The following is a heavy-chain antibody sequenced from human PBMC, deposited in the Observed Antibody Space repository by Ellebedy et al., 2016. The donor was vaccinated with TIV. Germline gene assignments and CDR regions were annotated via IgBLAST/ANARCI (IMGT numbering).Heavy chain of an antibody. CDR2: LNIDGTAT. Sequence: GGSLRLSXTASGFIFRNYWMNWVRQAPGKGLVWVSRLNIDGTATSYADSVKGRFTISRHNSRNTLYLQMNSLRAEDTAVYYCAKGMFSFQLPIDYWGQGTLVTVSS. V-gene: IGHV3-74*01. J-gene: IGHJ4*02. CDR1: GFIFRNYW. CDR3: AKGMFSFQLPIDY. D-gene: IGHD6-6*01.